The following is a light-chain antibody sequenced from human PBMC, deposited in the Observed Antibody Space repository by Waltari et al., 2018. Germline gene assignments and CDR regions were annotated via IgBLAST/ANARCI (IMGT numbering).Light chain of an antibody. CDR1: SSNIGGYY. J-gene: IGLJ2*01. V-gene: IGLV1-40*01. CDR3: QSYDSSLSAWV. CDR2: DNN. Sequence: QSVLTQPPSVSGAPGQRVNISCTGSSSNIGGYYVYWYQQLPGMAPKLLIYDNNKRPSGVSDRFSGSKSGTSASLTITGLQTEDEADYYCQSYDSSLSAWVFGGGTRLTVL.